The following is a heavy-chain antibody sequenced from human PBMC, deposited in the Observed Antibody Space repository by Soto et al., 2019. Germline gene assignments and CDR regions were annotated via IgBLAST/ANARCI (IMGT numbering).Heavy chain of an antibody. Sequence: ASVKVSYKASGYTFTSYGISWVRQAPGQGLEWMGWISAYNGNTNYAQKLQGRVTMTTDTSTSTAYMELRSLRSDDTAVYYCARDNWNRIRDWDTNWFDPWGQGTLVTVSS. D-gene: IGHD1-20*01. J-gene: IGHJ5*02. CDR3: ARDNWNRIRDWDTNWFDP. CDR2: ISAYNGNT. CDR1: GYTFTSYG. V-gene: IGHV1-18*01.